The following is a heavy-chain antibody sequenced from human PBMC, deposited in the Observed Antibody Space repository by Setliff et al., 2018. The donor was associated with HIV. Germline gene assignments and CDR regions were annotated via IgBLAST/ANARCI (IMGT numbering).Heavy chain of an antibody. D-gene: IGHD3-3*01. CDR2: IYTSGST. CDR1: GGSISSGTYY. CDR3: AGSWSGYPLSFGY. J-gene: IGHJ4*02. Sequence: SETLSLTCTVSGGSISSGTYYWSWIRQPAGKGLEWIGRIYTSGSTNYNPSLKSRVTISVDTSKNQFSLKLSSVTAADTAVYYCAGSWSGYPLSFGYWGQGTLVTVSS. V-gene: IGHV4-61*02.